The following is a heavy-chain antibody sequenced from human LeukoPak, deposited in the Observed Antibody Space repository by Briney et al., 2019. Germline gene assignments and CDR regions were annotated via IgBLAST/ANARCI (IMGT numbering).Heavy chain of an antibody. Sequence: SETLSLTCAVYGGSFSGYYWSWIRQPPGKGLEWIGEINHSGSTNYNPSLKSRVTISVDTSKNQFSLKLSSVTAADTAVYYCARHSGLRASPYDYVWGSYRPDYFDYWGQGTLVTVSS. CDR3: ARHSGLRASPYDYVWGSYRPDYFDY. CDR2: INHSGST. J-gene: IGHJ4*02. D-gene: IGHD3-16*02. V-gene: IGHV4-34*01. CDR1: GGSFSGYY.